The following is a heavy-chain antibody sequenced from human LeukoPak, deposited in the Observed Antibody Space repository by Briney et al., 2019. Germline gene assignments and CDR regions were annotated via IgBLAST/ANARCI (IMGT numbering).Heavy chain of an antibody. V-gene: IGHV3-21*01. CDR1: GFTFSSYS. D-gene: IGHD3-22*01. CDR2: ISSSSSYI. Sequence: TGGSLRLSCAASGFTFSSYSMNWVRQAPGKGLEWVSSISSSSSYIYYADSVKGRFTISRDNAKNSLYLQMNSLRAEDTAVYYCARVPYYYDSSGYEDYWGQGTLVTVSS. CDR3: ARVPYYYDSSGYEDY. J-gene: IGHJ4*02.